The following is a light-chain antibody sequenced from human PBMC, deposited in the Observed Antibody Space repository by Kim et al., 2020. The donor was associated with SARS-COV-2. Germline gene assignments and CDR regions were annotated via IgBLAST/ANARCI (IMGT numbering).Light chain of an antibody. J-gene: IGKJ4*01. CDR1: QSVSTK. V-gene: IGKV3-15*01. CDR3: QQYNRWFALS. CDR2: DAA. Sequence: SPGAAALLSCRASQSVSTKLAWYQQKPGQAPRLLIYDAAIRATGTPARFSGSGSGTEFTLTISSLQSEDFAVYHCQQYNRWFALSFGGGTKVDIK.